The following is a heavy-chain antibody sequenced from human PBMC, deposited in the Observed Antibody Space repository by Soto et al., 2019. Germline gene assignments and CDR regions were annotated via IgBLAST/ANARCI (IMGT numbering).Heavy chain of an antibody. J-gene: IGHJ6*02. CDR3: AKDLDPEYSSGWLEGVYYYYYGMDV. CDR2: ISGSGGST. CDR1: GFTFSSYA. D-gene: IGHD6-19*01. V-gene: IGHV3-23*01. Sequence: GGSLRLSCAASGFTFSSYAMSWVRQAPGKGLEWVSAISGSGGSTYYADSVKGRFTISRDNSKNTLYLQMNSLRAEDTAVYYCAKDLDPEYSSGWLEGVYYYYYGMDVWGQGTTVTVSS.